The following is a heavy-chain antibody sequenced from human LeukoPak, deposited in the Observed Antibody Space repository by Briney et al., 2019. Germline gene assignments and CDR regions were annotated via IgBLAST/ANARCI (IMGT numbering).Heavy chain of an antibody. J-gene: IGHJ6*03. CDR1: GYTFTSYD. V-gene: IGHV1-8*01. D-gene: IGHD6-6*01. CDR3: ARGGSPPHYYYYMDV. Sequence: GASVKVSCKASGYTFTSYDINCVRQATGQGLEWMGWMNTNSGNTGYAQKFQGRVTMTRNTSIRTAYMELSSLRSEDTAVYYCARGGSPPHYYYYMDVWGKGTTVTVSS. CDR2: MNTNSGNT.